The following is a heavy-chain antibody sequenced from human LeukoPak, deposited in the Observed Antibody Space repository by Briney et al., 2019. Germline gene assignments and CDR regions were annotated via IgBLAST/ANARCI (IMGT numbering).Heavy chain of an antibody. CDR2: INPNSGGT. CDR1: GYTFTGYY. CDR3: AGDGEGVNMIGVVRGGYYFDY. V-gene: IGHV1-2*02. J-gene: IGHJ4*02. Sequence: GASVKVSCKASGYTFTGYYMHWVRQAPGQGLEWMGWINPNSGGTNSAQKFQGRVTMTRDTSISTAYMELSRLKSDDTAVYYCAGDGEGVNMIGVVRGGYYFDYWGQGTLVTVSS. D-gene: IGHD3-22*01.